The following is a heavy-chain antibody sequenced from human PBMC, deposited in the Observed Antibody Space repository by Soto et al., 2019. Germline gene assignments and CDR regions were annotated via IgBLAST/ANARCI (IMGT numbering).Heavy chain of an antibody. V-gene: IGHV1-69*04. Sequence: QVQLVQSGAEVKRPGSSVKVSCKASGDTFNFYSINWVRQAPGLGLEWMGSVNPIVSMSNYAQRFQGRVTMSANKSTRTAYMELSGLRSEDTAIYYCATSYGSGYRAFDYWGQGALVTVSS. CDR2: VNPIVSMS. CDR3: ATSYGSGYRAFDY. J-gene: IGHJ4*02. D-gene: IGHD3-10*01. CDR1: GDTFNFYS.